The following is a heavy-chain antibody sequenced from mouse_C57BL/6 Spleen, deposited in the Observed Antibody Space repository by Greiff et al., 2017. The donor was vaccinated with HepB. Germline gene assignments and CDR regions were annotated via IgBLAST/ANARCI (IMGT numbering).Heavy chain of an antibody. J-gene: IGHJ2*01. V-gene: IGHV5-16*01. Sequence: EVQVVESEGGLVQPGSSMKLSCTASGFTFSDYYMAWVRQVPEKGLEWVANINYDGSSTYYLDSLKSRFIISRDNAKNILYLQMSSLKSEDTATYYCARDRTGPFDYWGQGTTLTVSS. CDR2: INYDGSST. CDR1: GFTFSDYY. CDR3: ARDRTGPFDY. D-gene: IGHD4-1*01.